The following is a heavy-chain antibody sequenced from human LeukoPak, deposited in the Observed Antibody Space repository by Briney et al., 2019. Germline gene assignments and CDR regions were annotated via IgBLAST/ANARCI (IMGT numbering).Heavy chain of an antibody. CDR1: GGTFSNDA. V-gene: IGHV1-69*04. Sequence: SVKVSCKASGGTFSNDAISWVRQAPGQGLEWMGRIIPNLGMALYAQKFKGRVTITADKSPSTAYMELSSLRSEDTAVYYCVRVLKLSDWFYFDYWGQGTLATVSS. CDR2: IIPNLGMA. J-gene: IGHJ4*02. CDR3: VRVLKLSDWFYFDY. D-gene: IGHD3-9*01.